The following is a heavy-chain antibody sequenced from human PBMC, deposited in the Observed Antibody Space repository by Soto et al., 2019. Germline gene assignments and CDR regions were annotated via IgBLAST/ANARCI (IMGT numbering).Heavy chain of an antibody. Sequence: PSETLSLTCTVSGGSISSYYWSWIRQPPGKGLEWIGYIYYSGSTNYNPSLKSRVTISVDTSKNQFSLKLSSVTAADTAVYYCARGGYDSPPGYFDYWGQGTLVTVSS. CDR1: GGSISSYY. D-gene: IGHD5-12*01. CDR3: ARGGYDSPPGYFDY. J-gene: IGHJ4*02. CDR2: IYYSGST. V-gene: IGHV4-59*01.